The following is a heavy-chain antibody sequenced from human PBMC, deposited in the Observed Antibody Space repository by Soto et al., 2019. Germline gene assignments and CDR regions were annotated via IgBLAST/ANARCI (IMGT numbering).Heavy chain of an antibody. CDR3: ARDSFGDYIDY. Sequence: ASVKVSCKSSGYTSTSYAINWVRQAPGQRLEWMGWINGGNGNTKYSQKFQGRVTITRDTSASTAYMELSSLRSEDTAVYYCARDSFGDYIDYWGQGALVTVSS. J-gene: IGHJ4*02. CDR2: INGGNGNT. V-gene: IGHV1-3*01. CDR1: GYTSTSYA. D-gene: IGHD3-10*01.